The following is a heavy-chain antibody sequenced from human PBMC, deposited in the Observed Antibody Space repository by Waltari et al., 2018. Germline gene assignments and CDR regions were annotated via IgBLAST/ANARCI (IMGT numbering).Heavy chain of an antibody. CDR2: INPGVSST. Sequence: EVHLVESGGGLVQPGGSLRLSCAVSGFTFSNYWMSWVRQAPGKGLVWVSRINPGVSSTTYADSVEGRFTISRDNAKNTLYLHMNSLRAEDTAVYYCQGGLDYWGQGTLVTVSS. J-gene: IGHJ4*02. CDR3: QGGLDY. V-gene: IGHV3-74*01. D-gene: IGHD1-26*01. CDR1: GFTFSNYW.